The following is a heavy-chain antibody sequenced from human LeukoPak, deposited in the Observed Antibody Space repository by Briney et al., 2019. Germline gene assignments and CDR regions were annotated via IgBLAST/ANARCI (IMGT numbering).Heavy chain of an antibody. CDR3: ARHGDYDILTGYRYYFDY. Sequence: SETLSLTCTVSGGSISSSSYYWGWIRQPPGKGLEWIGSIYYSGSTYYNPSLKSRVTISVDTSKNQFSLKLSSVTAADTAVYYCARHGDYDILTGYRYYFDYWGQGTLVTVSS. V-gene: IGHV4-39*01. J-gene: IGHJ4*02. D-gene: IGHD3-9*01. CDR1: GGSISSSSYY. CDR2: IYYSGST.